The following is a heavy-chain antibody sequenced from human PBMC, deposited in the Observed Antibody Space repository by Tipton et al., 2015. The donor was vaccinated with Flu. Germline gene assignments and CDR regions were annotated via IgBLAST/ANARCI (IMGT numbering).Heavy chain of an antibody. D-gene: IGHD6-19*01. J-gene: IGHJ4*02. CDR1: GFNFMNYE. V-gene: IGHV3-48*03. CDR3: ARDGAVPGIENDF. CDR2: IGDGGTTI. Sequence: GSLRLSCTASGFNFMNYEMKWVRQAPGRGTEWIAYIGDGGTTIHYASSVRGRFTISRDDARNSLYLQMNDLRVEDTATYYCARDGAVPGIENDFCGQGTLVTVSS.